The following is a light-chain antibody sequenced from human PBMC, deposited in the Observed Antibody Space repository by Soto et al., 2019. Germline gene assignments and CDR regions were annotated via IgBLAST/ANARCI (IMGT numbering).Light chain of an antibody. J-gene: IGKJ4*01. Sequence: DIQMTQSPSTLSASVGDRVTITCQASQSIRSWLAWYQQKPGKAPKLLVYGASSLASGLPSSFSGSGSGPACPLTISSLQPEDLAVYYSQQYSGYPLTFSGGTKVDIK. V-gene: IGKV1-5*01. CDR2: GAS. CDR1: QSIRSW. CDR3: QQYSGYPLT.